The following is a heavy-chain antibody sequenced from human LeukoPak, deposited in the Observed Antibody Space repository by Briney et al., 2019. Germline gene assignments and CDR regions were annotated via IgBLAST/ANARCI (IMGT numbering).Heavy chain of an antibody. V-gene: IGHV3-23*01. CDR3: AKAHVPTMIRGVVSSD. CDR2: ISDGGSIT. CDR1: GFTFSDYG. Sequence: RGSLRLSCAASGFTFSDYGMSWVRQAPGKGLEWVSTISDGGSITYYADSVRGRFTISRDYSKDTLFLQMNSLRAEDTALYYCAKAHVPTMIRGVVSSDWGQGTLVTVSS. J-gene: IGHJ4*02. D-gene: IGHD3-10*01.